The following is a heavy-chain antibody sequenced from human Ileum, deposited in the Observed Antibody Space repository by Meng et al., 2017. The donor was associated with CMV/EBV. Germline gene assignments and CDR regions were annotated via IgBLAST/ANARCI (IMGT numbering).Heavy chain of an antibody. D-gene: IGHD3-3*01. J-gene: IGHJ4*02. CDR2: INPSDAST. CDR1: Y. Sequence: YIHWVRQAPGQGLEWMGIINPSDASTSYAQKFQGRVTMTSDTPTSTVYMELSSLRSEDTALYYCARLYGRVAPVATVAFWSGYFDYWGQGTLVTVSS. V-gene: IGHV1-46*01. CDR3: ARLYGRVAPVATVAFWSGYFDY.